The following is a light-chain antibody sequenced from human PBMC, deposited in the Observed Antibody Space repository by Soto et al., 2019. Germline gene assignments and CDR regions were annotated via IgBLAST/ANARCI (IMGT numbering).Light chain of an antibody. CDR3: QQYGSSLTWT. CDR1: QSVSSSY. CDR2: GAS. Sequence: EIVWTQSPGTLSLSPGERATLSCRAIQSVSSSYLAWYQQKPGQAPRLLIYGASSRATGIPDRFSGSGSGTDFTLTISRLEPEDFAVYYCQQYGSSLTWTFGQGTKVDIK. V-gene: IGKV3-20*01. J-gene: IGKJ1*01.